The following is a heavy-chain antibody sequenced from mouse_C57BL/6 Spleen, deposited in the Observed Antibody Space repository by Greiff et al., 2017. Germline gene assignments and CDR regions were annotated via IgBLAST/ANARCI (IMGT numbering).Heavy chain of an antibody. CDR3: ARGDDYFDY. CDR1: GYTFTSYT. J-gene: IGHJ2*01. CDR2: INPSSGYT. Sequence: VMLVESGAELARPGASVKMSCKASGYTFTSYTMHWVKQRPGQGLEWIGYINPSSGYTKYNQKFKDKATLTADKSSSTAYMQLSSLTSEDSAVYYCARGDDYFDYWGQGTTLTVSS. V-gene: IGHV1-4*01.